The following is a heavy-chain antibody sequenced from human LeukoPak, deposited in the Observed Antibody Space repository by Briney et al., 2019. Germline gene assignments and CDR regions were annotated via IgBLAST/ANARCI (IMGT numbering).Heavy chain of an antibody. CDR2: ISSSSSTI. CDR1: GFTFSSYS. D-gene: IGHD6-13*01. CDR3: AKDSSSWPWYFDY. Sequence: GGSLRLSCAASGFTFSSYSMNWVRQAPGKGLEWVSYISSSSSTIYYADSVKGRFTISRDNSKNTLYLQMNSLRAEDTAVYYCAKDSSSWPWYFDYWGQGTLVTVSS. J-gene: IGHJ4*02. V-gene: IGHV3-48*01.